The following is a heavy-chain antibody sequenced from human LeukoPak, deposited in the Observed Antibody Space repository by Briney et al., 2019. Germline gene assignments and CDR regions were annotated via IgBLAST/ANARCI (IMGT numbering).Heavy chain of an antibody. CDR1: GGSISSYY. CDR2: IYYSGST. V-gene: IGHV4-59*01. CDR3: ARGLAIFGVVINRANWFDP. Sequence: SETLSLTCTVSGGSISSYYWSWIRQPPGKGLEWIGYIYYSGSTNYNPSLKSRVTISVDTSKNQFSLKLSSVTAADTAVYYCARGLAIFGVVINRANWFDPWGQGTLVTVSS. D-gene: IGHD3-3*01. J-gene: IGHJ5*02.